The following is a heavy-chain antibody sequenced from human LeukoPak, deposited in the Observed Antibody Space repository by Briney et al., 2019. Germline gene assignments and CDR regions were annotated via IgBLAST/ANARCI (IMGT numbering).Heavy chain of an antibody. CDR3: ASYGQWPTLHAFDI. CDR1: GGSISSSSYY. J-gene: IGHJ3*02. CDR2: IYYSGST. D-gene: IGHD6-19*01. Sequence: SETLSLTCTVSGGSISSSSYYWGWIRQPPGKGLEWIGSIYYSGSTYYNPSLKSRVTISVDTSKNQFSLKLSSVTAADTAVYYCASYGQWPTLHAFDIGAKGKMVTVFS. V-gene: IGHV4-39*07.